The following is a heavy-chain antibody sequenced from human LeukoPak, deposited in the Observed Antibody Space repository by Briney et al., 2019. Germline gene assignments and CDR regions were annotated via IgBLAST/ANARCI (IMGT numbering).Heavy chain of an antibody. CDR1: GFTVSSNY. D-gene: IGHD5-12*01. V-gene: IGHV3-66*01. CDR2: IYSGGST. Sequence: GGSLRPSCAASGFTVSSNYMSWVRQAPGKGLEWVSVIYSGGSTYYADSVKGRFTISRDNSKNTLYLQMNSLRAEDTAVYYCARDSGYASNWFDPWGQGTLVTVSS. J-gene: IGHJ5*02. CDR3: ARDSGYASNWFDP.